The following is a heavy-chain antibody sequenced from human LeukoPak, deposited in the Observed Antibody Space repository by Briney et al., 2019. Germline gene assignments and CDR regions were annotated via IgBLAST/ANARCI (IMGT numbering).Heavy chain of an antibody. J-gene: IGHJ3*02. V-gene: IGHV4-39*01. D-gene: IGHD2-15*01. CDR1: GGSISSSSYY. CDR3: ARGLRAWWDAFDI. CDR2: IYYSGST. Sequence: SETLSLTCTVSGGSISSSSYYWGWIRQPPGKGLEWIGSIYYSGSTYYNPSLKSRVTISVDTSKNQFSLKLSSVTAADTAVYYCARGLRAWWDAFDIWGQGTMVTVSS.